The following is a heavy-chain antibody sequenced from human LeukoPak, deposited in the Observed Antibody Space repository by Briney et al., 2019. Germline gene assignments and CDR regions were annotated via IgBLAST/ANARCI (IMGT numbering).Heavy chain of an antibody. D-gene: IGHD3-16*01. CDR2: ISSSSSAI. V-gene: IGHV3-48*01. CDR3: ARDRAYYDYVLGY. CDR1: GFTFSSYS. J-gene: IGHJ4*02. Sequence: GGSLRLSCAASGFTFSSYSMNWVRQAPGKGLEWVSYISSSSSAIYFADSVKGRFTISRDNAKNSLFLQMNSLRAEDTAVYYCARDRAYYDYVLGYWGQGTLVTVSS.